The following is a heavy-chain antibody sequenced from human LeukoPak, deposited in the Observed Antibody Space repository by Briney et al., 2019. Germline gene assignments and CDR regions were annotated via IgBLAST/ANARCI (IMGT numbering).Heavy chain of an antibody. J-gene: IGHJ4*02. Sequence: SETLSLTCTVSGGSISSYYWSWIRQPPGKGLEWIGYIYYSGSTNYNPSLKSRVTISVDTSKNQFSLKLSSVTAADTAVYYCVYDSSGYYYYWGQGTLVTVSS. D-gene: IGHD3-22*01. CDR2: IYYSGST. CDR1: GGSISSYY. V-gene: IGHV4-59*08. CDR3: VYDSSGYYYY.